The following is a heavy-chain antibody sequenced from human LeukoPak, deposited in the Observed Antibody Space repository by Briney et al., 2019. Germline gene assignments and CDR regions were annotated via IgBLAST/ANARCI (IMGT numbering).Heavy chain of an antibody. J-gene: IGHJ5*02. V-gene: IGHV1-2*04. CDR2: INPNSGGT. Sequence: ASVKVSCTASGYTFTGYYMHWVRQAPGQGLEWMGWINPNSGGTNYAQKFQGWVTMTRDTSISTAYMELSRLRSDDTAVYYCARGRRITIFGVVMRNWFDPWGQGTLVTVSS. D-gene: IGHD3-3*01. CDR3: ARGRRITIFGVVMRNWFDP. CDR1: GYTFTGYY.